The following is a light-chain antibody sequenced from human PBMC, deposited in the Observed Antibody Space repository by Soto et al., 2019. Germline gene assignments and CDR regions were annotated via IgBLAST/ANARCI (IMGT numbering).Light chain of an antibody. CDR2: KTS. CDR3: QQYKSFSLT. J-gene: IGKJ4*01. CDR1: QSISNW. V-gene: IGKV1-5*03. Sequence: DIQMTLSPSTLSASVGDRVTITCRASQSISNWLAWYQQKPGKAPKLLIYKTSNLDSGVPSRFSGSGSGTEFSLTISSLQPDDFATYYCQQYKSFSLTFGGGTRVEVK.